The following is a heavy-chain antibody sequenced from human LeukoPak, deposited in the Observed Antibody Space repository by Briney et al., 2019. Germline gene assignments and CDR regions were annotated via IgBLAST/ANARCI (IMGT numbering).Heavy chain of an antibody. CDR1: GFTFSSYA. D-gene: IGHD1-26*01. J-gene: IGHJ4*02. CDR3: AKGSRSYWGIDY. V-gene: IGHV3-30-3*01. CDR2: ILYDGNTQ. Sequence: AGGSLRLSCAASGFTFSSYAMHWVRQAPGKGLEWVAVILYDGNTQYYADSAKGRFTISRDNSQNTLYLQMNSLRAEDTALYYCAKGSRSYWGIDYWGQGTLVTVSS.